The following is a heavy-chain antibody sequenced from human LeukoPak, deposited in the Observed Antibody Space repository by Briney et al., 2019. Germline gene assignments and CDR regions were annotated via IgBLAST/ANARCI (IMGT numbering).Heavy chain of an antibody. CDR2: IDSSSSYI. CDR3: ARPGITGTMGYGAFDI. J-gene: IGHJ3*02. CDR1: GFTFSSYS. D-gene: IGHD1-7*01. Sequence: GGSLRLSCAASGFTFSSYSINWVRQAPGKGLEWVSSIDSSSSYIYYADSVKGRFTISRDNAKNSLFLQMNSLRVEDTAVYYCARPGITGTMGYGAFDIWGQGTGVTVSS. V-gene: IGHV3-21*01.